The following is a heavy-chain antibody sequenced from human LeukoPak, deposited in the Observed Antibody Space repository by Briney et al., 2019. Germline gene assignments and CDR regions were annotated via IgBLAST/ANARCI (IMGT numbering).Heavy chain of an antibody. Sequence: PSETLSLTCAVSGGSINSGGYSWSWIRQPPGKGLEWIGYIYYSGSTNYNPSLKSRVTISVDTSKNQFSLKLSSVTAADTAVYYCARTDWIYYGMDVWGQGTTVTVSS. CDR3: ARTDWIYYGMDV. V-gene: IGHV4-61*08. CDR2: IYYSGST. CDR1: GGSINSGGYS. D-gene: IGHD3/OR15-3a*01. J-gene: IGHJ6*02.